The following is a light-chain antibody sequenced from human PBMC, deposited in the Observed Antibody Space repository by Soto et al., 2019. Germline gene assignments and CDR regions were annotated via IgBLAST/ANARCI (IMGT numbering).Light chain of an antibody. J-gene: IGKJ1*01. V-gene: IGKV3-20*01. CDR1: QSVSSTY. CDR2: GAS. Sequence: EIVLTQSPGTLSLSPGERATLSCRASQSVSSTYLAWYQQKPGQAPRLLIYGASSRATGIPDRFSGSGSGTDFTLTSSRLEPEEFAVYYCQQYGSSSWTFGQGTKVEIK. CDR3: QQYGSSSWT.